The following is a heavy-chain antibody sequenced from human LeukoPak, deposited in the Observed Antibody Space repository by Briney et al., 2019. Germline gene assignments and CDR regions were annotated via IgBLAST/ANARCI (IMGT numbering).Heavy chain of an antibody. CDR2: IYYSGST. D-gene: IGHD4-11*01. V-gene: IGHV4-59*01. Sequence: SETLSLTCTVSGGSISSYYWSWLRQPPGKGLEGVGYIYYSGSTNYNPSLKSRVTISVDTSKNQFSLKLSSVTAADTAVYYCASSYSNYDGRDYYYYYYMDVWGKGTTVTASS. J-gene: IGHJ6*03. CDR3: ASSYSNYDGRDYYYYYYMDV. CDR1: GGSISSYY.